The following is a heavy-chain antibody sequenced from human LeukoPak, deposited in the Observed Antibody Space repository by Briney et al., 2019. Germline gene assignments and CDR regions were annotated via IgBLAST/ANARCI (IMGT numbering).Heavy chain of an antibody. CDR2: IFYVGST. Sequence: SETLSLTCTVSGDSIGSHYWSWIRQPPGKGLEWIGYIFYVGSTNYNPSLKSRVTISVDTSKNQFSLKLNSVTAADTAGYYCARDYYDSRWEACDIGGQGTMVTVSS. CDR3: ARDYYDSRWEACDI. D-gene: IGHD3-22*01. J-gene: IGHJ3*02. CDR1: GDSIGSHY. V-gene: IGHV4-59*11.